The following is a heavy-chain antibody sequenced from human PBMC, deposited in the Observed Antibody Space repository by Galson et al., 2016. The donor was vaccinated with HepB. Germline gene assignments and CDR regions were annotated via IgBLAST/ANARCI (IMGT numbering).Heavy chain of an antibody. V-gene: IGHV3-15*01. CDR1: GFTFSTYI. Sequence: SLRLSCAASGFTFSTYIMHWVRQAPGKGLEWVGRIKSKGNGGTTDYAAPVKDRFTISRDDLTNMVYLQMNSLESEDTAIYYCSTAIKSRYFDWLPLWGQGTLVTVSS. D-gene: IGHD3-9*01. J-gene: IGHJ4*02. CDR2: IKSKGNGGTT. CDR3: STAIKSRYFDWLPL.